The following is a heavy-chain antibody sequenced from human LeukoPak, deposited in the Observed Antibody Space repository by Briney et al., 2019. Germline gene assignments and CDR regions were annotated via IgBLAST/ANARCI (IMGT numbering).Heavy chain of an antibody. V-gene: IGHV3-11*01. CDR3: ASLRGVNR. D-gene: IGHD3-10*01. J-gene: IGHJ4*02. CDR2: VSSSGTTI. CDR1: GFTFSDYY. Sequence: TPGGSLRLSCAASGFTFSDYYMSWIRQPPGKGLEWVSYVSSSGTTIYYADSVRGRFTVSRDNAKNSLYLQMDSLCAEDTAVYYCASLRGVNRWGQGTLVTVSS.